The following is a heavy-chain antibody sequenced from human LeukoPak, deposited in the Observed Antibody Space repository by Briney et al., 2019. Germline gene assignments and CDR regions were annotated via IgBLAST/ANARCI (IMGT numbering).Heavy chain of an antibody. CDR2: IYYSGST. V-gene: IGHV4-4*02. J-gene: IGHJ5*02. CDR1: GGSISSSNW. CDR3: ARDAGELLPGQYWFDP. D-gene: IGHD1-26*01. Sequence: PSETLSLTCAVSGGSISSSNWWSWVRQPPGKGLEWIGSIYYSGSTYYNPSLKSRVTISVDTSKNQFSLKLSSVTAADTAVYYCARDAGELLPGQYWFDPWGQGTLVTVSS.